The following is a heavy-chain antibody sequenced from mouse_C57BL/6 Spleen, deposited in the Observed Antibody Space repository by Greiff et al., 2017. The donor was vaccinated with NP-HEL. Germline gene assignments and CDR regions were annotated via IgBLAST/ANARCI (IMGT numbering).Heavy chain of an antibody. J-gene: IGHJ3*01. CDR3: ARDGAYDYDGGFAY. CDR1: GYTFTDYN. CDR2: INPNNGGT. D-gene: IGHD2-4*01. V-gene: IGHV1-22*01. Sequence: EVQLQQSGPELVKPGASVKMSCKASGYTFTDYNMHWVKQSHGKSLEWIGYINPNNGGTSYNQKFKGKATLTVNKSSSTAYMELRSLTSEDSAVYYCARDGAYDYDGGFAYWGQGTLVTVSA.